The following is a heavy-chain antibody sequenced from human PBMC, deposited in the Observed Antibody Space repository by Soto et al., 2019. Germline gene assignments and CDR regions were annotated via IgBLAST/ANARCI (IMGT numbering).Heavy chain of an antibody. D-gene: IGHD1-26*01. CDR1: GGSISSGGYY. V-gene: IGHV4-61*08. CDR3: ARDFAGRGPFDP. Sequence: TSETLSLTCTVSGGSISSGGYYWNWLRQAPGKGLEWIGFVYYTGTIKYNPSLKSRVTISVDTSRNEFSLRLTSVTTADTAFYFCARDFAGRGPFDPWGPGTLVTVSS. J-gene: IGHJ5*01. CDR2: VYYTGTI.